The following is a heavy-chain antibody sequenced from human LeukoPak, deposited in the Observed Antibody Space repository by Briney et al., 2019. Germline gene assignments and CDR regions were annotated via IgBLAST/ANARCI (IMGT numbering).Heavy chain of an antibody. V-gene: IGHV1-46*01. CDR2: INPSGGST. J-gene: IGHJ4*02. D-gene: IGHD6-19*01. Sequence: ASVKVSCKASGYTFTSYYMHWVRQAPGQGLEGMGIINPSGGSTAYAQKFQGRVTMTRDTYTNTVYMELSSLNSADTDVYYCARAGPHDSSGWPDYWGQGTLVTVSS. CDR1: GYTFTSYY. CDR3: ARAGPHDSSGWPDY.